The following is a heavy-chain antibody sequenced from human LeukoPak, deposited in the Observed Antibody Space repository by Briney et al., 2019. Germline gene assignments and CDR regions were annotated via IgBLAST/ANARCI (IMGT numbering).Heavy chain of an antibody. CDR1: GGSISSYQ. D-gene: IGHD2-8*02. J-gene: IGHJ4*02. CDR3: AGHHPRNTVDF. V-gene: IGHV4-59*08. Sequence: SEALSLTCTVSGGSISSYQWSWIRQPPGKGLEWIGYISYSGFTNYNPSLRSRVTISLDTSKNQFSLKLTSVTAADTAVYYCAGHHPRNTVDFWGQGTLVTVSS. CDR2: ISYSGFT.